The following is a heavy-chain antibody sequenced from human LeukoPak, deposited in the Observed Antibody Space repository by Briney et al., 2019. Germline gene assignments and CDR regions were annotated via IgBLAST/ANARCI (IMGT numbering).Heavy chain of an antibody. V-gene: IGHV3-20*04. CDR1: GFTFDDYG. CDR2: INWNGGST. CDR3: ARGEGWEPFDY. J-gene: IGHJ4*02. Sequence: GGSLGLSCAASGFTFDDYGMSWVRQAPGKGLEWVSGINWNGGSTGYADSVKGRFTISRDNAKNSLYLQMNSLRAEDTALYYCARGEGWEPFDYWGQGTLVTVSS. D-gene: IGHD1-26*01.